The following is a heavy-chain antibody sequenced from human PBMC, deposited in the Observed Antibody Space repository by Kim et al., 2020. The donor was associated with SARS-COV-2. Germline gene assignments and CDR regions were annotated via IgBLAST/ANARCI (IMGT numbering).Heavy chain of an antibody. V-gene: IGHV4-31*03. CDR1: GGSISSGGYY. CDR3: ARGGYCSGGSCSLIYWYFDL. J-gene: IGHJ2*01. Sequence: SETLSLTCTVSGGSISSGGYYWSWIRQHPGKGLEWIGYIYYSGSTYYNPSLKSRVTISVDTSKNQFSLKLSSVTAADTAVYYCARGGYCSGGSCSLIYWYFDLWGRGTLVTVSS. D-gene: IGHD2-15*01. CDR2: IYYSGST.